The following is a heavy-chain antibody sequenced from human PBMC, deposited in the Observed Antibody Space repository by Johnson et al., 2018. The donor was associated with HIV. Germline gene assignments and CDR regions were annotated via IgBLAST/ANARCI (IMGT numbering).Heavy chain of an antibody. CDR2: IKSKTGGGTK. J-gene: IGHJ3*02. CDR3: TTDWEYYYGSGKLDAFDM. Sequence: WMGWVRQAPGKGLEWLGRIKSKTGGGTKSYAAPVKGRFTISRDDSKDTVYLHMNSLKVDDTAVYYCTTDWEYYYGSGKLDAFDMWGQGTMVTVSS. V-gene: IGHV3-15*01. D-gene: IGHD3-10*01. CDR1: W.